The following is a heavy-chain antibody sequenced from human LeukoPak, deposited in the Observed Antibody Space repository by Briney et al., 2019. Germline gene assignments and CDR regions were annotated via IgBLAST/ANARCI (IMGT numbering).Heavy chain of an antibody. CDR2: IYTSGST. CDR3: ARSNPYYYDSSGSGSAYYFDY. J-gene: IGHJ4*02. V-gene: IGHV4-61*02. CDR1: GGSISSGSYY. Sequence: SETLSLTCTVSGGSISSGSYYWSWIRQPAGKGLEWIGRIYTSGSTNYNPSLKSRVTISVDTSKNQFSLKLSSVTAADTAVYYCARSNPYYYDSSGSGSAYYFDYWGQGTLVTVSS. D-gene: IGHD3-22*01.